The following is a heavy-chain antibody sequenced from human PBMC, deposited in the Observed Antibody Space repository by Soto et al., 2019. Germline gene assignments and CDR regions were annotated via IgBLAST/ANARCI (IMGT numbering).Heavy chain of an antibody. Sequence: GGSLRLSCAASGFPFSGSAMHWVRQASGKGLEWVGRIRSKANSYATAYAASVKGRLTISRDDSKNTAYLQMNSLKTEDTAVYYCTSLTFGYSSGWYSYWGQGTLVTVSS. D-gene: IGHD6-19*01. CDR3: TSLTFGYSSGWYSY. V-gene: IGHV3-73*01. CDR2: IRSKANSYAT. CDR1: GFPFSGSA. J-gene: IGHJ4*02.